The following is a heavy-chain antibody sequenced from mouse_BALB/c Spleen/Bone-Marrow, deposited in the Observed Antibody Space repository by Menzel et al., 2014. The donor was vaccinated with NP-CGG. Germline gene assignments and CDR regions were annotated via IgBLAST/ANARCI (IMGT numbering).Heavy chain of an antibody. CDR1: GYSITSGYG. D-gene: IGHD1-1*01. Sequence: EVKLVESGPDLVKPSQSLSLTCTGTGYSITSGYGWHWIRQFPGNKLEWMGYIHYSGNTDYNPSLKSRISITRGTSKNQFFLQLNSVTTEDTATYYCARETPVVADFDYWGQGTTLTVSS. CDR3: ARETPVVADFDY. V-gene: IGHV3-1*02. CDR2: IHYSGNT. J-gene: IGHJ2*01.